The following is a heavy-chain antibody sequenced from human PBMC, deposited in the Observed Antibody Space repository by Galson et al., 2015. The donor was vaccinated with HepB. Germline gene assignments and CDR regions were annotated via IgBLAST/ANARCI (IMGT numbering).Heavy chain of an antibody. D-gene: IGHD7-27*01. CDR3: ASESWGSFEF. V-gene: IGHV3-21*01. J-gene: IGHJ4*02. Sequence: SLRLSCAASDFTFTTYTMNWVRQAPGKGLEWVSSISGNTDYIYYADSLEGRFTISRDNAKNSLYLQMNSLRAEDTAVYYCASESWGSFEFWGQGTLVTVSS. CDR1: DFTFTTYT. CDR2: ISGNTDYI.